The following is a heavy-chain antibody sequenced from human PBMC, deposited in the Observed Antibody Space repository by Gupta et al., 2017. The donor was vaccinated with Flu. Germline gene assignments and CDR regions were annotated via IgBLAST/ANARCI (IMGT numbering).Heavy chain of an antibody. CDR3: ARSGITGTVNYYYYYMDV. V-gene: IGHV3-48*03. D-gene: IGHD1-20*01. CDR2: ISSSGSTI. Sequence: MNWVRQAPGKGLEWVSYISSSGSTIYYADSVKGRFTISRDNAKNSLYLQMNSLRAEDTAVYYCARSGITGTVNYYYYYMDVWGKGTTVTGSS. J-gene: IGHJ6*03.